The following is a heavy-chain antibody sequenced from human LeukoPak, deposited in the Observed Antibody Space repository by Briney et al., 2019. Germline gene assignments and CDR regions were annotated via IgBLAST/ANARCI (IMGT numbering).Heavy chain of an antibody. CDR2: IYHSGST. CDR3: ARAAGTPFDY. D-gene: IGHD6-13*01. V-gene: IGHV4-59*12. CDR1: GGSISSYY. Sequence: SETLSLTCTVSGGSISSYYWSWIRQPPGKGLEWIGEIYHSGSTNYNPSLKSRVTISVDKSKNQFSLKLSSVTAADTAVYYCARAAGTPFDYWGQGTLVTVSS. J-gene: IGHJ4*02.